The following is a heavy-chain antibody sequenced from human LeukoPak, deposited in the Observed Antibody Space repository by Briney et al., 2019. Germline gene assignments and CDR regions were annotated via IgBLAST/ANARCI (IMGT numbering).Heavy chain of an antibody. Sequence: SETLSLTCSVSVGSISSSRYYWGWIRQPPGKGLEWIGSIYYSGSTYYNPSLKSRVTISVDTSKNQFSLKLSSVTAADTAVYYCARLTPKWELPYFDYWGQGTLVTVSS. CDR1: VGSISSSRYY. CDR3: ARLTPKWELPYFDY. V-gene: IGHV4-39*01. J-gene: IGHJ4*02. CDR2: IYYSGST. D-gene: IGHD1-26*01.